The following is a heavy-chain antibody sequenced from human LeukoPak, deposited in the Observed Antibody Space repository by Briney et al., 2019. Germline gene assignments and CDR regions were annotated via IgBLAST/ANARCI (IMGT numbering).Heavy chain of an antibody. CDR3: AKDLRVGYCSSTNCPKAFDI. D-gene: IGHD2-2*01. J-gene: IGHJ3*02. CDR2: IRYDGSNK. V-gene: IGHV3-30*02. CDR1: GFTFSSYG. Sequence: GGSLRLSCAASGFTFSSYGIHWARQAPGKGLEWVTFIRYDGSNKYYADSVKGRFTISRDNSKNTLYLQMNSLRAEDTAVYYCAKDLRVGYCSSTNCPKAFDIWGQGTMVTVSS.